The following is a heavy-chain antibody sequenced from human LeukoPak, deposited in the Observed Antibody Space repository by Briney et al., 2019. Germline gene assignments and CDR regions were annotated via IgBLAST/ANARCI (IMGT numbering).Heavy chain of an antibody. D-gene: IGHD3-3*01. Sequence: GGSLRLSCAASGFTFSSYSMNWVRQAPGKGLEWVSYISSSSTIYYADSVKGRFTISRDNAKNSLYLQMNSLRAEDTAVYYCARGDFWSGLDYWGQGTLVTVSS. V-gene: IGHV3-48*01. CDR3: ARGDFWSGLDY. CDR2: ISSSSTI. J-gene: IGHJ4*02. CDR1: GFTFSSYS.